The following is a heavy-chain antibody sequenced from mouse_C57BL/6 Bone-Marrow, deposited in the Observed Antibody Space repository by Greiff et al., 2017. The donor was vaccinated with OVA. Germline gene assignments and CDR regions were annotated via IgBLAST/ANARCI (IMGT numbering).Heavy chain of an antibody. Sequence: EVQLQESGPGLVKPSQSLSLTCSVTGYSITSGYYWNWIRQFPGNKLEWMGYITYDGSNNYNPSLKNPISITRDTSKNQFFLKLNSVTTEDAATYDCAREVSRDGGLYAMDYWGQGTSVTVSS. CDR1: GYSITSGYY. CDR2: ITYDGSN. D-gene: IGHD1-1*01. CDR3: AREVSRDGGLYAMDY. J-gene: IGHJ4*01. V-gene: IGHV3-6*01.